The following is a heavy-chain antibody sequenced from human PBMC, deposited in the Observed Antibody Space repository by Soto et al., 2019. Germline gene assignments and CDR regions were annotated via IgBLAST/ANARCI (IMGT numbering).Heavy chain of an antibody. J-gene: IGHJ6*03. Sequence: SETLSLTCAVYGGSFSGYYWSWIRQPPGKGLEWIGEINHSGSTNYNPSLKSRVTISVDTSKNQFSLKLSSVTAADTAVYYCARVFWTPTSITMVRGVITAYYYYMDVWGKGTTVTVSS. CDR1: GGSFSGYY. D-gene: IGHD3-10*01. CDR3: ARVFWTPTSITMVRGVITAYYYYMDV. V-gene: IGHV4-34*01. CDR2: INHSGST.